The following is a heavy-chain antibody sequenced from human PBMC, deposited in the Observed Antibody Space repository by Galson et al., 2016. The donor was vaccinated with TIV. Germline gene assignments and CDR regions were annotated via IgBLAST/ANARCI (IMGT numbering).Heavy chain of an antibody. D-gene: IGHD3-22*01. CDR1: GFTFDDYA. CDR2: ISWNGGHT. J-gene: IGHJ4*02. CDR3: AKDLYFDDRSRSPH. V-gene: IGHV3-9*01. Sequence: SLRLSCAGSGFTFDDYAMHWVRQAPGKGLEWVSGISWNGGHTDYADSVQGRFTISRDNAKNSLFLQMNSLRVEDTAFYYCAKDLYFDDRSRSPHWGQGTLVTVSS.